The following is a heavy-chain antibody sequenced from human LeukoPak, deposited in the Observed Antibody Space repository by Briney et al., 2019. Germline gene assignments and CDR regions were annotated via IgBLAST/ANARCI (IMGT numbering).Heavy chain of an antibody. CDR3: ANWIGSSSRDY. D-gene: IGHD6-6*01. Sequence: QSGGSLRLSCAASGFTFSTYAMTWVRQAPGKGLEWVSGININGDEIYYADSVRGRFTISRDNSNNALYLQMDSLRAEDTAVYYCANWIGSSSRDYWGQGTLVTVSS. CDR2: ININGDEI. J-gene: IGHJ4*02. CDR1: GFTFSTYA. V-gene: IGHV3-23*01.